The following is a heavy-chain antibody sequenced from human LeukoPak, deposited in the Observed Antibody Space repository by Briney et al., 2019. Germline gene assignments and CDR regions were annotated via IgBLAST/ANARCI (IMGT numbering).Heavy chain of an antibody. Sequence: SETLSLTCAVYGGSFSGYYWSWIRQPPGKGLEWIGEINHSGSTNYNPSLKSRVTISVDTSKNQFSLKLSSVTAADTAVYYCARGVSIAALKPFDYWGQGTRVTVSS. CDR1: GGSFSGYY. V-gene: IGHV4-34*01. CDR2: INHSGST. J-gene: IGHJ4*02. CDR3: ARGVSIAALKPFDY. D-gene: IGHD6-6*01.